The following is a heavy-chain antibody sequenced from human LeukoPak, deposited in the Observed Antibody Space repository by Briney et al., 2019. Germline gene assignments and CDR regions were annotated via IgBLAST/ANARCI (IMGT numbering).Heavy chain of an antibody. J-gene: IGHJ4*02. CDR1: GFTFSSYA. CDR3: AKGRLGYCSSTSC. D-gene: IGHD2-2*01. V-gene: IGHV3-23*01. Sequence: QPGGSLRLSCAASGFTFSSYAMSWVRQAPGKGLEWVSAISGSGGSTYYADSVKGRFTISRDNSKNTLYLQMNSLRAGDTAVYYCAKGRLGYCSSTSCWGQGTLVTVSS. CDR2: ISGSGGST.